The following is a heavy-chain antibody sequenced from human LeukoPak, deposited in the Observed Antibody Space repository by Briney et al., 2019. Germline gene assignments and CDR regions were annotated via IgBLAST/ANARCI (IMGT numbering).Heavy chain of an antibody. CDR1: GFTFSSYW. J-gene: IGHJ4*02. D-gene: IGHD4-17*01. CDR2: INTDGTRT. Sequence: GGSLRLSCAASGFTFSSYWMHWVRQAPGTGLVWVSNINTDGTRTSYADSVKGRFTISRDSAKNTLYLQMNSLRAEDTAVYYCARAYGDLDYWGQGTLVTVSS. V-gene: IGHV3-74*01. CDR3: ARAYGDLDY.